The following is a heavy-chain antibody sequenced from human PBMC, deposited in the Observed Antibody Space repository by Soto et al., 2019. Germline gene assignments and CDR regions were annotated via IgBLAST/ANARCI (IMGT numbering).Heavy chain of an antibody. J-gene: IGHJ4*02. Sequence: QVQLQESGPGLVKPSGTLSLTCAVSGGSISSSNWWSWVRQPPGKGLGWIGEIYHSGSTNYNPSLQSRVPISVDKSKNQFSLKLSSVTAADTAVYYCASSRGSGGSLHDYWGQGTLVTVSS. CDR1: GGSISSSNW. CDR3: ASSRGSGGSLHDY. V-gene: IGHV4-4*02. CDR2: IYHSGST. D-gene: IGHD2-15*01.